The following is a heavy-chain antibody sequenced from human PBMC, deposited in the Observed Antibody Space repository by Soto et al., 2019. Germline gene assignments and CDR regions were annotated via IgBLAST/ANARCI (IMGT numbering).Heavy chain of an antibody. D-gene: IGHD3-16*01. J-gene: IGHJ4*02. CDR2: IKQDGSEK. V-gene: IGHV3-7*03. CDR3: VRVGRLGGY. CDR1: GFTVSSYW. Sequence: EVQLVESGGGLVQPGGSLRLSCAASGFTVSSYWMSWVRQAPGKGLEWVANIKQDGSEKYYVDSVKGRFTISRDNAKNSLYLQMNSLRAEDTAVFYCVRVGRLGGYWGQGTLVTVSS.